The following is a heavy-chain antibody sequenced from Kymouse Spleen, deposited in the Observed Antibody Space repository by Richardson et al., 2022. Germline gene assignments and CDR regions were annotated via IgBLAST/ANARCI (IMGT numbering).Heavy chain of an antibody. CDR2: IGTAGDT. CDR3: ARDRGRFGESSYYYYGMDV. J-gene: IGHJ6*02. Sequence: EVQLVESGGGLVQPGGSLRLSCAASGFTFSSYDMHWVRQATGKGLEWVSAIGTAGDTYYPGSVKGRFTISRENAKNSLYLQMNSLRAGDTAVYYCARDRGRFGESSYYYYGMDVWGQGTTVTVSS. CDR1: GFTFSSYD. V-gene: IGHV3-13*01. D-gene: IGHD3-10*01.